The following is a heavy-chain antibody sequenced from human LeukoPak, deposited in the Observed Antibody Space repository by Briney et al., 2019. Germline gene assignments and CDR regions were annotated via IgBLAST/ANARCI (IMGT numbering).Heavy chain of an antibody. CDR1: GFTVSSNY. J-gene: IGHJ4*02. CDR2: IYNGGST. Sequence: GGSLRLSCAASGFTVSSNYMSWVRQAPGKGLEWVSVIYNGGSTYYADSVKGRFTISRDNSKNTLYLQMNSLRAEDTAVYYCARDAGYGYGYSFDYWGQGTLVTVSS. CDR3: ARDAGYGYGYSFDY. D-gene: IGHD5-18*01. V-gene: IGHV3-53*01.